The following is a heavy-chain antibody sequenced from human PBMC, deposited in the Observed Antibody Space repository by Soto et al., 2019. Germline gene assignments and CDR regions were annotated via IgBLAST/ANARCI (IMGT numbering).Heavy chain of an antibody. CDR3: ARDAAVPGESDRFDY. CDR2: AYHNGLT. V-gene: IGHV4-4*02. CDR1: GDSVTTNHW. D-gene: IGHD2-15*01. J-gene: IGHJ4*02. Sequence: PSETLSLTCAVSGDSVTTNHWWSWVRQAPGKGLEWIGEAYHNGLTNYNPSLKSRVTMSVDTSKNQFSLKLTSVTAADTAIYYCARDAAVPGESDRFDYWGQGXLVTVYS.